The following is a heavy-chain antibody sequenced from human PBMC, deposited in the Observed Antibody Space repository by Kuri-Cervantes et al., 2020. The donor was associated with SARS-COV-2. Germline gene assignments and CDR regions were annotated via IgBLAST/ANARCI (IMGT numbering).Heavy chain of an antibody. CDR3: VKENSGRAPLMDV. CDR2: ISESGGVT. J-gene: IGHJ6*02. Sequence: GGSLRLSCAASGFIFSSDGMNWVRQAPGKGLEWVSTISESGGVTYYADSVMGRFTILRDNSKNTLYLQMNSLRADDTAVYYCVKENSGRAPLMDVWGPGTTVTVSS. D-gene: IGHD1-26*01. CDR1: GFIFSSDG. V-gene: IGHV3-23*01.